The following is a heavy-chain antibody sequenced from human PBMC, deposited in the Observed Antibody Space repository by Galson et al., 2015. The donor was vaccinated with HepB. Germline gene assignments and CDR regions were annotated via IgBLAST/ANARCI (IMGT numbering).Heavy chain of an antibody. Sequence: QSGAEVKKPGESLRISCKGLGYSFTNYWINWVRKMPGKGLEWMGRINPSDSYTDYSPSFQGRVIISADKSIITAYLQWMSLKASDTAMYYCARRTGTSDDWGQGTLVTVSS. V-gene: IGHV5-10-1*01. CDR2: INPSDSYT. D-gene: IGHD1-1*01. J-gene: IGHJ4*02. CDR1: GYSFTNYW. CDR3: ARRTGTSDD.